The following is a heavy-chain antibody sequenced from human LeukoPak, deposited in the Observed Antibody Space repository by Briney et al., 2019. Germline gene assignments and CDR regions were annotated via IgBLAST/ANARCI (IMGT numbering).Heavy chain of an antibody. CDR1: GFTFSSYG. CDR3: ANLGDYGDYDNWFDP. CDR2: ISYDGSNK. Sequence: GRSLRLSCAASGFTFSSYGMHWVRQAPGKGLEWVAVISYDGSNKYYADSVKGRFTISRDNSKNTLYLQMNSLRAEDTAVYYCANLGDYGDYDNWFDPWGQGTLVTVSS. V-gene: IGHV3-30*18. D-gene: IGHD4-17*01. J-gene: IGHJ5*02.